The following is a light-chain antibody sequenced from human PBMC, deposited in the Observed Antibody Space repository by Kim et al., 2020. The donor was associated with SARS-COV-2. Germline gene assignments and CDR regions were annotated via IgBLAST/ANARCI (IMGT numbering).Light chain of an antibody. CDR1: NSNIGNNY. V-gene: IGLV1-51*01. Sequence: RVTISCSGSNSNIGNNYISWYQQLPGVAPKLLIYDNNQRPSGIPDRFSGSKSGTSATLGITGLQTGDEAEYYCGTWDSSLSVVVFGGGTQLTVL. CDR2: DNN. CDR3: GTWDSSLSVVV. J-gene: IGLJ2*01.